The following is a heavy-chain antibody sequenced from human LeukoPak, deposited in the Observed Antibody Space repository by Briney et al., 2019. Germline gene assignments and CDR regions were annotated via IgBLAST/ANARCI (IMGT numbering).Heavy chain of an antibody. CDR1: GGSVNSGAYY. D-gene: IGHD3-10*01. V-gene: IGHV4-31*03. CDR2: IFFTGRT. J-gene: IGHJ4*02. CDR3: ARDRASGMDY. Sequence: SQTLSLTCTVSGGSVNSGAYYWSWIRQFPGKGLEWIGQIFFTGRTDYNPSLKSRLAISIDTSRDQFSLELSSVSAADTATYYCARDRASGMDYWGQGILVTVSS.